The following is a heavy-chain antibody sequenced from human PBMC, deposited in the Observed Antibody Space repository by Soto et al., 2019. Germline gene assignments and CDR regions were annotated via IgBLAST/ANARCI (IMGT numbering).Heavy chain of an antibody. D-gene: IGHD4-17*01. CDR1: GFTFSSYG. Sequence: QVQLVESGGGVVQPGRSLRLSCAASGFTFSSYGMHWVRQAPGKGLEWVAVISYDGSEKYYADSVKGRFTISRDNSKNTLYLQMNSLRAEDTAVYYCAKGAVTTSLYYSDYWGQGTLVPVSS. CDR2: ISYDGSEK. J-gene: IGHJ4*02. CDR3: AKGAVTTSLYYSDY. V-gene: IGHV3-30*18.